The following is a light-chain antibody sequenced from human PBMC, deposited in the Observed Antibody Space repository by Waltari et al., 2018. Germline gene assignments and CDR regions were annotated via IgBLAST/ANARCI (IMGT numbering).Light chain of an antibody. CDR2: AAS. V-gene: IGKV1-27*01. CDR1: QDIRNL. J-gene: IGKJ3*01. CDR3: QKYNSALLT. Sequence: DIQMTQSPSSLSASVGDRVTITCRASQDIRNLLAWDQQKPGKVPDLLIYAASTLRSGAPSRFSGSGSGTEFTLTITSLQPEDVGTYYCQKYNSALLTFGPGTTVDIK.